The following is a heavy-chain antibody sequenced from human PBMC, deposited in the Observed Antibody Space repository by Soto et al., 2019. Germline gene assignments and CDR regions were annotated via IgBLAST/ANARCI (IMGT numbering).Heavy chain of an antibody. CDR2: IYYSGST. CDR3: AADFIQLWRFDP. D-gene: IGHD5-18*01. CDR1: GGSISSSSYY. Sequence: QLQLQESGPGLVKPSETLSLTCTVSGGSISSSSYYWGWIRQPPGKGLEWIGSIYYSGSTYYNPSLKSRVTISVDTSKNQFSLKLSSVTAADTAVYYCAADFIQLWRFDPWGQGTLVTVSS. V-gene: IGHV4-39*01. J-gene: IGHJ5*02.